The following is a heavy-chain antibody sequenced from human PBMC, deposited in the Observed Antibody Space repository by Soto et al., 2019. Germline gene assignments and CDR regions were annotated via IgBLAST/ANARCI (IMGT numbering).Heavy chain of an antibody. CDR2: ISSEGATT. Sequence: LRLSCSVSGFTFSSYAMHWVRQAPGKGLEYIASISSEGATTYYADSVKGRFIISRDNSKNTLYLQMSSLRAEDTAVYYCVKDRYVDYWGQGILVTAPQ. CDR1: GFTFSSYA. V-gene: IGHV3-64D*06. CDR3: VKDRYVDY. J-gene: IGHJ4*02.